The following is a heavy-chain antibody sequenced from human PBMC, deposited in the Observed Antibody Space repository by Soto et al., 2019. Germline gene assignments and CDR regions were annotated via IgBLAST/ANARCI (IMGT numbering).Heavy chain of an antibody. CDR3: AKGWYYSHFDI. CDR1: GFPISSYA. V-gene: IGHV3-23*01. J-gene: IGHJ3*02. Sequence: PGGSLRLSCVASGFPISSYAMSWVRNTPGKGLEWVSGISGSGGGTYYADSVKGRVTISRDNSNNTLSLQMHILRVEDAAVYFCAKGWYYSHFDIWGQGTMVTVSS. D-gene: IGHD2-15*01. CDR2: ISGSGGGT.